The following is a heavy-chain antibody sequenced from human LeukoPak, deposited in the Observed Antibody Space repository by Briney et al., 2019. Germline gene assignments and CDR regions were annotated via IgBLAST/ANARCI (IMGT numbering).Heavy chain of an antibody. CDR2: INSDGSST. CDR1: GFTFSSYW. J-gene: IGHJ3*02. D-gene: IGHD4-17*01. Sequence: PGGSLRLSCAASGFTFSSYWMHWVRQAPGKGLVWVSRINSDGSSTSYADSVKGRFTISRDNAKNTLYLQMNSLRAEDTAVYYCASMALDYGDYGTDAFDIWGQGTMVTVSS. V-gene: IGHV3-74*01. CDR3: ASMALDYGDYGTDAFDI.